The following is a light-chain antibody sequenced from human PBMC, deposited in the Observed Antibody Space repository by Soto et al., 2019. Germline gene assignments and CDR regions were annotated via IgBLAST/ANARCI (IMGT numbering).Light chain of an antibody. CDR1: QSISSY. Sequence: DIHIAHASSSLSSSLVYRVTITCRASQSISSYLNWYQQKPGKAPKLLIYAASSLQSGVPSRFSGSGSGTDFTLTISSLQPEDFATYYCQQSYSTPVTFGQGTKVDI. J-gene: IGKJ1*01. V-gene: IGKV1-39*01. CDR2: AAS. CDR3: QQSYSTPVT.